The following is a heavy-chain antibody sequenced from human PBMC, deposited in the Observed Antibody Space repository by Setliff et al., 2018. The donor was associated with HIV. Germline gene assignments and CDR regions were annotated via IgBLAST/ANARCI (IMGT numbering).Heavy chain of an antibody. D-gene: IGHD3-16*02. Sequence: KTSETLSLTCTVSGGSISSSNYYWGWLRQPPGKGLGWIGSIYYSGNTYYNPSLKSRVTISVDTSKNQFSLKLSSVTAADTAVYHCARRVILSYGYYFDYWGQGTLVTVSS. CDR2: IYYSGNT. V-gene: IGHV4-39*01. CDR1: GGSISSSNYY. CDR3: ARRVILSYGYYFDY. J-gene: IGHJ4*02.